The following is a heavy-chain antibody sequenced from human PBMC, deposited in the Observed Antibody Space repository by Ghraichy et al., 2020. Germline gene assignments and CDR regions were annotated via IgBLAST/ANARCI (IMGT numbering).Heavy chain of an antibody. Sequence: GGSLRLSCAASEFSVSTHYMNWVRQAPGKGLEWVSIIYGGGTTYYADSVRDRFHISRDISKNTLYLQMNSLRAEDTAVYYCARTYCGAGSCESDRGAFDIWSQGTMVTVSS. CDR2: IYGGGTT. J-gene: IGHJ3*02. CDR3: ARTYCGAGSCESDRGAFDI. CDR1: EFSVSTHY. D-gene: IGHD2-15*01. V-gene: IGHV3-53*01.